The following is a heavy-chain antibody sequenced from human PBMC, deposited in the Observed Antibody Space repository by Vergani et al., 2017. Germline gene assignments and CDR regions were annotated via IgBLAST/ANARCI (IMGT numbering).Heavy chain of an antibody. Sequence: QVQLVQSGAEVKKPGSSVKVSCKASGGTFSSYAISWVRQAPGQGLEWMGGIIPIFGTANYAQKFQGRVTITADKSTSTAYMELSSLRSEDTAVYYCARVLVYDFWSGYSTTDYYGMDVWGQGTTVTVSS. J-gene: IGHJ6*02. CDR2: IIPIFGTA. D-gene: IGHD3-3*01. CDR3: ARVLVYDFWSGYSTTDYYGMDV. V-gene: IGHV1-69*06. CDR1: GGTFSSYA.